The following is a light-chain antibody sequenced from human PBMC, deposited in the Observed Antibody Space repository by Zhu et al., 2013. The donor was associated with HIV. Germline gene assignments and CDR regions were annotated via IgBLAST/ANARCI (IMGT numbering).Light chain of an antibody. V-gene: IGKV3-15*01. CDR1: QTIGFN. CDR2: GAS. Sequence: EVAMTQSPATLSVSPGETVTLSCRASQTIGFNLAWYQQRPGQSPRVLISGASTRAAGVPARFGGSGSGTDFTLNINRLEPEDFAVYYCQQYGMSPEFGPGTRLDIK. CDR3: QQYGMSPE. J-gene: IGKJ5*01.